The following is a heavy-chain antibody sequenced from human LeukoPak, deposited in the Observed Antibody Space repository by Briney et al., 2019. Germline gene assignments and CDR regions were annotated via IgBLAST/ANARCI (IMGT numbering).Heavy chain of an antibody. D-gene: IGHD2-8*01. V-gene: IGHV3-11*01. CDR2: ISGSADRI. CDR3: SRDWRNGGFHP. J-gene: IGHJ5*02. CDR1: GFIFSNFY. Sequence: GGSLRLSCEASGFIFSNFYIAWIRQAPGKGLEWLSYISGSADRIVYADSVKGRFTVSRDNAKNTLFLQMNSLGAEDTAVYYCSRDWRNGGFHPWGQGTLVTVSS.